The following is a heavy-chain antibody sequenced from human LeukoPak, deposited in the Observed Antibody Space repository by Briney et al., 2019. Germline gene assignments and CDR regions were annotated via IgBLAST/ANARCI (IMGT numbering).Heavy chain of an antibody. V-gene: IGHV3-30*01. CDR1: GFTFSSYA. J-gene: IGHJ6*03. Sequence: QPGRSLRLSCAASGFTFSSYAMHWVRQAPGKGLEWVAVITYDGSNKYYADSVKGRFTISRDNSKNTLYLQMNSLRAEDTAVYYCARVITGTTDYYYYMDVWGKGTTVTVSS. CDR3: ARVITGTTDYYYYMDV. D-gene: IGHD1-7*01. CDR2: ITYDGSNK.